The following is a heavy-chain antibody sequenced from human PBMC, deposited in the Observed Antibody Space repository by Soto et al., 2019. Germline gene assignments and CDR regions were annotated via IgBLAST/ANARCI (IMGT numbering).Heavy chain of an antibody. CDR3: ARGIPLPADC. Sequence: QVQLVQSGAEEKKPGASVKVSCKASGYTFTSYAMHWVRQAPGQRLEWMGWINAGNGNTKYSQKFQGRVTITRDTYASTPNMELSSLRSEDTVVYYCARGIPLPADCWGQGPLLAVSS. CDR2: INAGNGNT. J-gene: IGHJ4*02. CDR1: GYTFTSYA. V-gene: IGHV1-3*05.